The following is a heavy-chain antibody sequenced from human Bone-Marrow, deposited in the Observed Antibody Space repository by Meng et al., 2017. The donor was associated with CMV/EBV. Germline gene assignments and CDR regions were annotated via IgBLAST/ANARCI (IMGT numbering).Heavy chain of an antibody. CDR3: ARSYDFWSGYYYY. Sequence: SETLSLTCTVSGGSVSSGSYYWSWIRQPPGKGLEWIGYIYYSGSTNYNPSLKSRVTISVDTSKNQFSLKLSSVPAADTAVYYCARSYDFWSGYYYYWGQGTLVTVSS. CDR2: IYYSGST. CDR1: GGSVSSGSYY. J-gene: IGHJ4*02. V-gene: IGHV4-61*01. D-gene: IGHD3-3*01.